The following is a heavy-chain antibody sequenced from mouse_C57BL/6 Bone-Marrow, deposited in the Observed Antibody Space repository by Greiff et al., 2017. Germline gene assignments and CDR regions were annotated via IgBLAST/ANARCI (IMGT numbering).Heavy chain of an antibody. Sequence: QVQLQQSGAELMKPGASVKLSCKATGYTFTGYWIEWVKQRPGHGLEWIGEILPGSGSTNHNEKFKGKATFTADTSSNTAYMQLSSLTTEDSAIYYCARWGYGSSPYAMDYWGQGTSVTVSS. D-gene: IGHD1-1*01. V-gene: IGHV1-9*01. CDR1: GYTFTGYW. CDR2: ILPGSGST. CDR3: ARWGYGSSPYAMDY. J-gene: IGHJ4*01.